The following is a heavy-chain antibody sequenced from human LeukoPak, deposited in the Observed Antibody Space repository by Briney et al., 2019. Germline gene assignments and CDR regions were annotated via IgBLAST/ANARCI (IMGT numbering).Heavy chain of an antibody. Sequence: GASVKVSCKASGYTFTGYYMHWVRQAPGQGLEWMGWINPNSGGTNCAQKFQGRVTMTRDTSINTSYMDLSRLRSDDTAVYYCARGGDSSSWFTSPDYWGQGTLVTVSS. CDR3: ARGGDSSSWFTSPDY. V-gene: IGHV1-2*02. CDR2: INPNSGGT. J-gene: IGHJ4*02. CDR1: GYTFTGYY. D-gene: IGHD6-13*01.